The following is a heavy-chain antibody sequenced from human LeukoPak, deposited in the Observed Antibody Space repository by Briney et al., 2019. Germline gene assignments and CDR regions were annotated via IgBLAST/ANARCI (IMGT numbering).Heavy chain of an antibody. V-gene: IGHV3-23*01. CDR1: GFTFSNYA. J-gene: IGHJ4*02. CDR3: ARRITIFGEYFDY. Sequence: GGSLRLSCAPSGFTFSNYAMSWVRQAPGKGLEWVSAISGSGGNTYYADSGKGRFTISRDNSRNTLYLQMNSLRAEDTAVYYCARRITIFGEYFDYWGQGALVHVS. CDR2: ISGSGGNT. D-gene: IGHD3-3*01.